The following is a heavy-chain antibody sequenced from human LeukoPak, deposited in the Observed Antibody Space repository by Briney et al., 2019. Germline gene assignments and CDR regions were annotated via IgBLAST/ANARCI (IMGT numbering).Heavy chain of an antibody. Sequence: ASVKVSCKTSGYTFSNYDIYWVRQAPGQGLECMGWISAYNGDTRYAQILQGRFTVTTDTSISTAYMELSSLRSDDTAVYYCYYRVSSGYLTWGQGTLVAVSS. CDR1: GYTFSNYD. V-gene: IGHV1-18*01. CDR3: YYRVSSGYLT. D-gene: IGHD3-22*01. J-gene: IGHJ4*02. CDR2: ISAYNGDT.